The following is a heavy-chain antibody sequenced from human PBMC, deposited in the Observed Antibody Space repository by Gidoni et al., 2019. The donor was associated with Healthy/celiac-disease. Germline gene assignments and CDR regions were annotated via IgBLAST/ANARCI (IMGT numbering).Heavy chain of an antibody. Sequence: EVQLVESGGGLVKPGGSLRLSCAASGFTFSSYSMTWVRQAPGKGLEWVSSISSSSSYIYYADSVKGRFTISRDNAKNSLYLQMNSLRAEDTAVYYCASFVLRYFDWFLDVWGQGTTVTVSS. CDR2: ISSSSSYI. V-gene: IGHV3-21*01. J-gene: IGHJ6*02. CDR3: ASFVLRYFDWFLDV. CDR1: GFTFSSYS. D-gene: IGHD3-9*01.